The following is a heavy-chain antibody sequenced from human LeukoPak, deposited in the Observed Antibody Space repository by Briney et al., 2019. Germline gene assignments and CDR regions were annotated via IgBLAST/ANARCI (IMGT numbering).Heavy chain of an antibody. V-gene: IGHV1-18*01. CDR3: ARNKDLARSYYFRGIAAAGSWFDP. CDR2: ISAYNGNT. J-gene: IGHJ5*02. D-gene: IGHD6-13*01. CDR1: GYTFTSYG. Sequence: GASVKVSCKASGYTFTSYGISWVRQAPGQGLERMGWISAYNGNTNYAQKLQGRVTMTKDTSTSTAYMELRSLRSDDTAVYYCARNKDLARSYYFRGIAAAGSWFDPWGQGTLVTVSS.